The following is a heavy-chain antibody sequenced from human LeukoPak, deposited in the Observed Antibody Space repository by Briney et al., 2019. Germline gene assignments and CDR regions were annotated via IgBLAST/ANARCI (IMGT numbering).Heavy chain of an antibody. CDR3: VREGAYDFWSGYPDAFDI. CDR2: INWNGGST. Sequence: GGSLRLSCAASGFTFDDYGMSWVRQAPGKGLEWVSGINWNGGSTGYADSVKGRFTISRDNAKNSLYLQMNSLRAEDTAVYYCVREGAYDFWSGYPDAFDIWGQGTMVTVSS. D-gene: IGHD3-3*01. J-gene: IGHJ3*02. V-gene: IGHV3-20*04. CDR1: GFTFDDYG.